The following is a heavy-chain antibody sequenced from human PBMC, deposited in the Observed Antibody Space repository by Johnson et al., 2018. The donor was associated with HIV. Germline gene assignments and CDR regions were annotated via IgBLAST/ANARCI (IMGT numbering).Heavy chain of an antibody. J-gene: IGHJ3*02. V-gene: IGHV3-30-3*02. CDR1: GFTFSSYA. CDR2: ISYDGSNK. CDR3: AKERRAPRAFDI. Sequence: QVQLVESGGGLVQPGRSLRLSCAASGFTFSSYAMHWVRQAPGKGLEWVAVISYDGSNKYYADSVKGRFTISRDNSKSTFFLQMNSLTPEDTGVYYCAKERRAPRAFDIWGQGTMVTVSS.